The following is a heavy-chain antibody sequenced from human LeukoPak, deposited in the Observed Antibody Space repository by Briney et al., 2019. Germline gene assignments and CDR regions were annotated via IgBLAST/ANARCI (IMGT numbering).Heavy chain of an antibody. CDR1: GGTFSNYA. CDR2: IIPIFGTA. J-gene: IGHJ6*04. V-gene: IGHV1-69*13. Sequence: ASVKVSCKASGGTFSNYAISWVRQAPRQGLEWMGGIIPIFGTANYAQKFQGRVTITADESTSTAYMELSSLRSEDTAVYYCARVEGVRAVAGTYGMDVWGKGTTVTVSS. D-gene: IGHD6-19*01. CDR3: ARVEGVRAVAGTYGMDV.